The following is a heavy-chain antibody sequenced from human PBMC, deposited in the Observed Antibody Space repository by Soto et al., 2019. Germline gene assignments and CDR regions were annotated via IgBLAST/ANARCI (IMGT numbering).Heavy chain of an antibody. CDR3: AGDQVGASSFDY. CDR1: GGTFSNSP. J-gene: IGHJ4*02. V-gene: IGHV1-69*08. Sequence: QVQLVQSGAELRKPGSAVKLSCKASGGTFSNSPISWVRQIPGQGPEWMGRIIPSPARTIYSRKFRGRVTLTADKSTQTVYMTLSSLTTVDSGVYYCAGDQVGASSFDYWGQGTRVTVSS. CDR2: IIPSPART. D-gene: IGHD1-26*01.